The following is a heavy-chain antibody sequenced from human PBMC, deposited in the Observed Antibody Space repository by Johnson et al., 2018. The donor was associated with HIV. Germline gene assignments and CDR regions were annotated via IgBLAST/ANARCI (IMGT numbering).Heavy chain of an antibody. J-gene: IGHJ3*02. Sequence: VQLVESGGGLVQPGGSLRLSCAASAFTVSSNYMSWVRQAPGKGLEWVSFIYSGDSTYYADSVRGRFTISRDNSKSTLYLQMGSLRAEDTAVYYCATKSAGGSFDMWGQGTTVTVSS. CDR3: ATKSAGGSFDM. CDR2: IYSGDST. D-gene: IGHD5-12*01. CDR1: AFTVSSNY. V-gene: IGHV3-66*02.